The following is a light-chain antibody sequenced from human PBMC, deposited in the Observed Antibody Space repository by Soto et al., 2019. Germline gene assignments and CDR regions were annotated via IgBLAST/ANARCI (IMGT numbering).Light chain of an antibody. Sequence: SYELTQSPSLSVSPGQTVKITCSGDTLATQYAYWYQVRPGQAPLLLIHKATERPSGIPDRFSGSISGTTVTLTISRVQAEDEADYYCQSADGSHSYHVVFGGGTKVTVL. V-gene: IGLV3-25*02. CDR2: KAT. CDR1: TLATQY. CDR3: QSADGSHSYHVV. J-gene: IGLJ2*01.